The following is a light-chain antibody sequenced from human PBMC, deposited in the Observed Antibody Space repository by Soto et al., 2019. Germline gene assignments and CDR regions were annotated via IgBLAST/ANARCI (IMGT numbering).Light chain of an antibody. CDR3: QQYNNWLGA. CDR1: QSVSSN. Sequence: IEMTQSPSTLSVSPGERATLSCRASQSVSSNLAWYQQNPGKAPRLLIYGASTRATGIPARFSGSGSGTEFTLTISSLQSEDFAAYYCQQYNNWLGAFGQGTKVDIK. V-gene: IGKV3-15*01. J-gene: IGKJ1*01. CDR2: GAS.